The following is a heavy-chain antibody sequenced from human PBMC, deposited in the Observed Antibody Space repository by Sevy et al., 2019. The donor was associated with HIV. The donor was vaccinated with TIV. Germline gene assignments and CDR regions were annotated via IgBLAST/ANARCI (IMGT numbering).Heavy chain of an antibody. V-gene: IGHV1-69*04. CDR1: GGTLSSYA. CDR2: IIPILGIV. CDR3: ARHPYYYDSSGYFDAFDI. Sequence: ASVKVSCKASGGTLSSYAISWVRQAPGQGLEWMGRIIPILGIVNYAQKFQGRVTITADKSTSIAYMELSSLRSEDTAVYYCARHPYYYDSSGYFDAFDIWGQGTMVTVSS. J-gene: IGHJ3*02. D-gene: IGHD3-22*01.